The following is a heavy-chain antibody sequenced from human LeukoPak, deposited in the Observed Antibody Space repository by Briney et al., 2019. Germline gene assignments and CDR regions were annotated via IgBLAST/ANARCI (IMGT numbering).Heavy chain of an antibody. CDR1: GGSISSSSYY. Sequence: SETLSLTCTVSGGSISSSSYYWRWIRQPPGKGLEWIGSIYYSGSTYYNPSLKSRVTISVDTSKNQFSLKLSSVTAADTSVYYCARPGILTGYFDYWGQGTLVTVSS. CDR2: IYYSGST. V-gene: IGHV4-39*01. CDR3: ARPGILTGYFDY. D-gene: IGHD3-9*01. J-gene: IGHJ4*02.